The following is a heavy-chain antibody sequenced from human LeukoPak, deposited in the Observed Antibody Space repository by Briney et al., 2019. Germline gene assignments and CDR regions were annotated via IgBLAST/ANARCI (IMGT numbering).Heavy chain of an antibody. D-gene: IGHD3-22*01. CDR2: MSSSGIS. CDR3: ARYYYDNSGDFEK. V-gene: IGHV4-61*02. CDR1: NGSISSDTYF. J-gene: IGHJ4*01. Sequence: SETLSLTCTVSNGSISSDTYFWSWLRQPAGKGLEWIGRMSSSGISTYSPSPKSRVTISIDTSRNQFSMNLNSLTAADTAVYYCARYYYDNSGDFEKWGHGTLVTVS.